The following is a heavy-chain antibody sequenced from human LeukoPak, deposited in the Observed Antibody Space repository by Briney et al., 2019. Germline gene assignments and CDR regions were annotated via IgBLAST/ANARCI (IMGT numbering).Heavy chain of an antibody. D-gene: IGHD6-19*01. CDR2: IRYDGSNK. Sequence: GGSLRLSCAASGFTFSNYGMHWVRQAPGKGLEWVAFIRYDGSNKYYADSVKGRFTISRDNSKNTLYLQMNSLRAEDTAVYYCAKDQGGSGWYLGAFDIWGQGTMVTVSS. CDR1: GFTFSNYG. V-gene: IGHV3-30*02. CDR3: AKDQGGSGWYLGAFDI. J-gene: IGHJ3*02.